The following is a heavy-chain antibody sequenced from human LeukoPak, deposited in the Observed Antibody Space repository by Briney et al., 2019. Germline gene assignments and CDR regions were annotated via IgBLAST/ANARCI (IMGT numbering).Heavy chain of an antibody. J-gene: IGHJ6*02. D-gene: IGHD3-9*01. CDR1: GFTFSSYA. CDR3: ARVFKLRYFDWLFRNGMDV. Sequence: GGSLRLSCAASGFTFSSYAMHWVRQAPGKGLEWVAVISYDGSNKYYADSVKGRFTISRDNSKNTLYLQMNSLRAEDTAVYYCARVFKLRYFDWLFRNGMDVWGQGTTVTVSS. V-gene: IGHV3-30-3*01. CDR2: ISYDGSNK.